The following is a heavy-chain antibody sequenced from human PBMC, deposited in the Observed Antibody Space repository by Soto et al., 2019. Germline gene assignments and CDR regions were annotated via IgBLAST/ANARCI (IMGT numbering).Heavy chain of an antibody. CDR3: ARVRIKLREFRYFDD. Sequence: PGESLKISCKDSGYRFTSYWIAWVRQMPGKGLEWMGIIYPGDSDTRYSPSFQGQVTISADKSTSSAFLQWSSLKASDTAMYYWARVRIKLREFRYFDDWGQGTLVTVSS. CDR1: GYRFTSYW. V-gene: IGHV5-51*01. D-gene: IGHD3-3*01. CDR2: IYPGDSDT. J-gene: IGHJ4*02.